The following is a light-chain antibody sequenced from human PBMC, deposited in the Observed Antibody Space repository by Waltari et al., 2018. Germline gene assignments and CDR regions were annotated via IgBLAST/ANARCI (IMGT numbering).Light chain of an antibody. J-gene: IGKJ1*01. V-gene: IGKV3-20*01. CDR1: QSVSSSY. CDR2: GAS. CDR3: QQYGSSPGT. Sequence: DIVLTHSAGTLSLSPGASATLHSRASQSVSSSYLAWYQQKPGQAPRLLIYGASSRATGIPDRFSGSGSGTDFTLTISRLEPEDFAVYYCQQYGSSPGTFGQGTKVEIK.